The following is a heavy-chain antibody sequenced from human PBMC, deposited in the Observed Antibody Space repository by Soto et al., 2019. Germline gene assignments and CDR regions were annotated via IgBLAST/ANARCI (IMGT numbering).Heavy chain of an antibody. J-gene: IGHJ6*03. CDR1: AFPFTRYA. CDR3: AKAPAAILSFYYYMDG. D-gene: IGHD2-2*01. CDR2: ISGSGGST. Sequence: PTGAMRLSLSASAFPFTRYAMSWVRPTPGKGLEWVSAISGSGGSTYYADSVKGRFTISRDNSKNTLYLQMNSLRAEDTAVYYCAKAPAAILSFYYYMDGWGKVNTVIFSS. V-gene: IGHV3-23*01.